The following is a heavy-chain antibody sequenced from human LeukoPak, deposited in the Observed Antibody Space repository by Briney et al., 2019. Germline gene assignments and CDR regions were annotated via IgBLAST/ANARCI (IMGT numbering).Heavy chain of an antibody. Sequence: PSETLSLTCAVSGGSISSGGYYWSWIRQHPGKGLEWIGYIYYSGSTYYNPSLKSRVTISVDTSKNQFSLKLSSVTAADTAVYYCARAPDSSSSTDYWGQETLVTVSS. J-gene: IGHJ4*02. V-gene: IGHV4-31*11. CDR3: ARAPDSSSSTDY. CDR2: IYYSGST. CDR1: GGSISSGGYY. D-gene: IGHD6-6*01.